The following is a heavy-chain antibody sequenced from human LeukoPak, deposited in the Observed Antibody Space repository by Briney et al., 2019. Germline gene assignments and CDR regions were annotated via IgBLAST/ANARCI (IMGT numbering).Heavy chain of an antibody. CDR3: ARAPGANYYDTHGFDF. V-gene: IGHV3-9*01. CDR1: GFTFDDYA. D-gene: IGHD3-22*01. Sequence: GGSLRLSCAASGFTFDDYALHWVRQAPGKGLEWVAGINWNSVGIGYADSLKGRFTISRDSSKNSLYLQVNSLTVEDTAFYYCARAPGANYYDTHGFDFWGQGTLVTVSS. J-gene: IGHJ4*02. CDR2: INWNSVGI.